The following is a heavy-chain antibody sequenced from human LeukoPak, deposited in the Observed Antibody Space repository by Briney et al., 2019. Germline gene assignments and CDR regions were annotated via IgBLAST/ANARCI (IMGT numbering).Heavy chain of an antibody. CDR3: AKDPSFVVVPAAKNWFDP. CDR1: GGTFSSYA. V-gene: IGHV1-69*05. Sequence: SVKVSCKASGGTFSSYAISWVRQAPGQGLEWMGGIIPIFGTANYAQKFQGRVTITTDESTSTAYMELSSLRSEDTAVYYCAKDPSFVVVPAAKNWFDPWGQGTLVTVSS. CDR2: IIPIFGTA. J-gene: IGHJ5*02. D-gene: IGHD2-2*01.